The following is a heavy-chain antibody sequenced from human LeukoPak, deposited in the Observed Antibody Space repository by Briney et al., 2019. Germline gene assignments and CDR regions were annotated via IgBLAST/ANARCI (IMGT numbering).Heavy chain of an antibody. CDR3: ARAMDTVVSDY. V-gene: IGHV1-69*04. CDR1: GGTFSSYA. J-gene: IGHJ4*02. D-gene: IGHD4-23*01. Sequence: SVKVSCKASGGTFSSYAISWVRQAPGQGLEWMGRIIPILGIANYAQKFQGRVTITADKSTSTAYMELSGLRSEDTAVYYCARAMDTVVSDYWGQGTLVTVSS. CDR2: IIPILGIA.